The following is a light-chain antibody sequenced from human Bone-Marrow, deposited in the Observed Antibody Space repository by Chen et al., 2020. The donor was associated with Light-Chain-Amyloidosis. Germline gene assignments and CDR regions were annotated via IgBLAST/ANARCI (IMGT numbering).Light chain of an antibody. CDR2: LNRDGSH. CDR1: SDRSTYA. V-gene: IGLV4-69*01. CDR3: QTGGTGGV. J-gene: IGLJ3*02. Sequence: QLVLTQSPSASASLGASVKLTCTLTSDRSTYAIAWHQHKPEKGPRYLMKLNRDGSHNQGDGIPDRFSGSSSGAERYLTISSLQSEDEADYYCQTGGTGGVFGGGTKLTVL.